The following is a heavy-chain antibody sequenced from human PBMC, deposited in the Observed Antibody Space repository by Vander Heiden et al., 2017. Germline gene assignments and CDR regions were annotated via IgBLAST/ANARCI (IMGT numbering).Heavy chain of an antibody. CDR1: GITVPDHA. V-gene: IGHV3-9*01. CDR3: GKDVTPGSLDL. Sequence: EVQLVESGGGLVQPGGSLRLSCAGSGITVPDHAMPWVRQAPGKGLEWVSGIDWNSATTGYADSVKGRFTISRDNAKNSLFLQMNSLRVEDTAFYYCGKDVTPGSLDLWGRGTLVIISS. D-gene: IGHD4-4*01. CDR2: IDWNSATT. J-gene: IGHJ2*01.